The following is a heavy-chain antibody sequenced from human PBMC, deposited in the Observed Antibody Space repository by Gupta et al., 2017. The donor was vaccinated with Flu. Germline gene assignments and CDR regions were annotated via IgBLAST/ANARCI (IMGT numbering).Heavy chain of an antibody. CDR3: TTPLGLTGKYYYYYGMDV. CDR1: GFTFGDYA. Sequence: EVQLVESGGGLVQPGRSLRLSCTASGFTFGDYAMSWFRQAPGKGLEWVGFIRSKAYGGTTEYAASVKGRFTISRDDSKSIAYLQMNSLKTEDTAVYYCTTPLGLTGKYYYYYGMDVWGQGTTVTVSS. D-gene: IGHD1-20*01. J-gene: IGHJ6*02. CDR2: IRSKAYGGTT. V-gene: IGHV3-49*03.